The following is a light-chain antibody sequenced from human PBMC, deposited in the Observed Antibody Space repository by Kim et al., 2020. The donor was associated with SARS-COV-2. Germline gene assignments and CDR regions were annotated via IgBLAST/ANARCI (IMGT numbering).Light chain of an antibody. CDR3: QQLNSYPRT. J-gene: IGKJ1*01. Sequence: ASVGDRVTITCRASQSISSYLAWSQQKPGKAPKLLIYAASTLQSGVPSRFSGSGSGTEFTLTISSLQPEDIATYYCQQLNSYPRTFGQGTKVDIK. CDR2: AAS. V-gene: IGKV1-9*01. CDR1: QSISSY.